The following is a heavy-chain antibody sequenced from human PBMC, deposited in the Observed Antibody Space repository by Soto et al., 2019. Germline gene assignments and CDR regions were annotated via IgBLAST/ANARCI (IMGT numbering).Heavy chain of an antibody. D-gene: IGHD1-26*01. CDR3: ARLREGSPADF. CDR2: IYYSGNT. V-gene: IGHV4-39*01. CDR1: GGSISNINYH. J-gene: IGHJ4*02. Sequence: SETLSLTCSVSGGSISNINYHWGWIRQPPGKGLEWIGSIYYSGNTYYNPSLRSRITISVDTSKNQFSLDLSSVTAVDTAVYFCARLREGSPADFWGKGTLVTVSS.